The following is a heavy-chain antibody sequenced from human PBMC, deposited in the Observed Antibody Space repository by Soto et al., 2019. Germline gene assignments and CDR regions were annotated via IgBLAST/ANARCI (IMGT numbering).Heavy chain of an antibody. Sequence: XALSRPCTVPGGSLSNFYWSWIRQPPVKGLEWIGYISYSGNTNYNPSLKSRVSISVDTSKNQLSLNLTYVTASDTAVYYCARAPMVLSRAYFDSWGQGTPGPVSS. CDR3: ARAPMVLSRAYFDS. CDR2: ISYSGNT. D-gene: IGHD2-8*01. V-gene: IGHV4-59*01. J-gene: IGHJ4*02. CDR1: GGSLSNFY.